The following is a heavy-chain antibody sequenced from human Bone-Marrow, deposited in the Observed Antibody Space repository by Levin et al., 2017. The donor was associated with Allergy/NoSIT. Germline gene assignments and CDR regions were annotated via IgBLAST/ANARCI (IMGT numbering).Heavy chain of an antibody. Sequence: GGSLRLSCAASGLTFSGSAMHWVRRASGKGLEWVGRIKSKANNYATAYAASVKGRFTISRDDSKNTAFLQMNSLKTEDTAVYFCTRLTSSSYAFDVWGQGTMVTVSS. CDR2: IKSKANNYAT. CDR1: GLTFSGSA. J-gene: IGHJ3*01. V-gene: IGHV3-73*01. D-gene: IGHD6-6*01. CDR3: TRLTSSSYAFDV.